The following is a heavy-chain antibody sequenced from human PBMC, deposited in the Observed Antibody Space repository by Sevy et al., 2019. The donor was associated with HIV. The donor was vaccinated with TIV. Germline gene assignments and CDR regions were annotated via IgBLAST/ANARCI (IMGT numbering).Heavy chain of an antibody. CDR1: GFTFSDYY. D-gene: IGHD5-18*01. J-gene: IGHJ4*02. CDR3: ARVRYNYGQKYFDY. Sequence: GGSLRLSCTASGFTFSDYYMSWIRQAPGKGLEWVSYISTSSSYTSYPDSVKGQFTISRDNAKNSLYLQMNSLRAEDTAVYYCARVRYNYGQKYFDYWGQGTLVTVSS. V-gene: IGHV3-11*06. CDR2: ISTSSSYT.